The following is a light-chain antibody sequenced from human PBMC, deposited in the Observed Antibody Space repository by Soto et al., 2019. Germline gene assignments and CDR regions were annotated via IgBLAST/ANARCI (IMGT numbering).Light chain of an antibody. Sequence: QSVLTQPASVSGSPGQSITISCTGTSSDVGGYNYVSWYQQHPGKAPKLMIYKVSNRPSGVSNRFPGSKSDNTAYLTISGTQAEDEADYYCSSYTSSSPYVFGTGTKVTVL. V-gene: IGLV2-14*01. CDR1: SSDVGGYNY. CDR3: SSYTSSSPYV. CDR2: KVS. J-gene: IGLJ1*01.